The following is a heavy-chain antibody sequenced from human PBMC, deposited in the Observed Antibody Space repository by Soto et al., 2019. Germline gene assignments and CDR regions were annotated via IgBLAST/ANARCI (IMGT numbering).Heavy chain of an antibody. Sequence: EVQLVESGGGLVQPGGSLRLSCAASGFAFSSYWMNWVRQVPGKGLVWVSSIKTDGRITTYADSVKGRFTNSRDNAKNTLYLQMNSLRVEDTAVYYCARDLLGFRAFDIWGQGTMVTVSS. CDR2: IKTDGRIT. CDR1: GFAFSSYW. CDR3: ARDLLGFRAFDI. V-gene: IGHV3-74*01. D-gene: IGHD3-10*01. J-gene: IGHJ3*02.